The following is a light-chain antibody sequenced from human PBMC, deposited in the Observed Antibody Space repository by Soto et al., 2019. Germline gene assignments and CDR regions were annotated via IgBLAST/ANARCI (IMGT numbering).Light chain of an antibody. V-gene: IGLV2-11*01. J-gene: IGLJ1*01. CDR1: TSDVGSYDY. Sequence: QSALPQPRSVSGSPGQSVAISCTGTTSDVGSYDYVSWYQQHPGKAPELIIFDVTQRPSGVPDRFSGSKSGNTASLTISGLQAEDEADYFCCSYAGDFYVFGSGTKLTVL. CDR3: CSYAGDFYV. CDR2: DVT.